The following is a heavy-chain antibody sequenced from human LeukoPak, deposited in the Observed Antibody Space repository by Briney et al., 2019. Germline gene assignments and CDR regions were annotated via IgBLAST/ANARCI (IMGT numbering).Heavy chain of an antibody. Sequence: GGSLRLSCAASGFTFSSYAMTWVRQAPGKGREWVSVISGSGGRTVYADSVKGGFTISRDNSKNMLYLQMKSLRVDDTATYYCAKDHGDYGDYVGWFDPWGQGTLATVSS. CDR3: AKDHGDYGDYVGWFDP. CDR1: GFTFSSYA. V-gene: IGHV3-23*01. J-gene: IGHJ5*02. CDR2: ISGSGGRT. D-gene: IGHD4-17*01.